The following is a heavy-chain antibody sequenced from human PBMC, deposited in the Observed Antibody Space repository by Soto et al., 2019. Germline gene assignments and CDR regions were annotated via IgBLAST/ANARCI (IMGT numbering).Heavy chain of an antibody. CDR1: GGSFSGYY. Sequence: SETLSLTCAVYGGSFSGYYWSWIRQPPGKGLEWIGEINHSGSTNYNPSLKSRVTISVDTSKNQFSLKLSSVTAADTAVYYCARGRGDIVVVPAPLYYFDYWGQGTLVTVSS. CDR2: INHSGST. CDR3: ARGRGDIVVVPAPLYYFDY. J-gene: IGHJ4*02. D-gene: IGHD2-2*01. V-gene: IGHV4-34*01.